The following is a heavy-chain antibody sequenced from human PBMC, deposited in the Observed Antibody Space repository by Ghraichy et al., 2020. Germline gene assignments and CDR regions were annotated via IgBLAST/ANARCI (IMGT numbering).Heavy chain of an antibody. J-gene: IGHJ4*02. CDR1: GGSISSYY. D-gene: IGHD3-3*01. V-gene: IGHV4-59*01. CDR3: ARESTIFGVVTTRFDY. CDR2: IYYSGST. Sequence: SETLSLTCTVSGGSISSYYWSWIRQRPGKGLEWIGYIYYSGSTNYNPSLKSRVTISVDTSKNQFSLKLSSVTAADTAVYYCARESTIFGVVTTRFDYWGQGTLVTVSS.